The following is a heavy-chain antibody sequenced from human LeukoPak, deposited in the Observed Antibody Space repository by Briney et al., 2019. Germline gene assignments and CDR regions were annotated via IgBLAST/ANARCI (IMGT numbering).Heavy chain of an antibody. CDR2: IYYSGST. J-gene: IGHJ4*02. D-gene: IGHD3-10*01. CDR3: ARGGWEGSGSSGMGASRIFDY. CDR1: GGSISSSSYY. Sequence: SETLSLTCTVSGGSISSSSYYWGWIRQPPGMGLEWIGSIYYSGSTYYNPSLKSRVTISVDTSKNQFSLKLSSVTAADTAVYYCARGGWEGSGSSGMGASRIFDYWGQGTLVTVSS. V-gene: IGHV4-39*07.